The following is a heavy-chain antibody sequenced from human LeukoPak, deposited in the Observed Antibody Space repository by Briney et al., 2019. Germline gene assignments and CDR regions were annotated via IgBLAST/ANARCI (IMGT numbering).Heavy chain of an antibody. Sequence: PGGSLRLSCAASGFTFSSYWMSWVRQAPGKGLEWVSSISGSGGSTYYADSVKGRITISRDNSKNTLYLQMNSLRAEDTAVYYCAKDRAYSSGWGSFDYWGQGTLVTVSS. CDR2: ISGSGGST. V-gene: IGHV3-23*01. CDR3: AKDRAYSSGWGSFDY. CDR1: GFTFSSYW. D-gene: IGHD6-19*01. J-gene: IGHJ4*02.